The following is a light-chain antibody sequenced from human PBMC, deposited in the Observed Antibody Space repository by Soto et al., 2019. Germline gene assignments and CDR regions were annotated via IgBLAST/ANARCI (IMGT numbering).Light chain of an antibody. CDR1: QGISNY. V-gene: IGKV1-27*01. Sequence: DIQMTQSPSSLSASVGDRVTITCRASQGISNYLAWYQQKPGKVPKLLIYAASTLQSEVPSRFSGSGSGTYFTLTISSRQPEDVATYYCQKYNSAPWTFGQGTKVEIK. CDR2: AAS. CDR3: QKYNSAPWT. J-gene: IGKJ1*01.